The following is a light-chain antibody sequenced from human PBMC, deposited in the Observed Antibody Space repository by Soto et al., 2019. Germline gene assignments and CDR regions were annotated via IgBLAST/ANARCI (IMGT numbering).Light chain of an antibody. CDR3: LQDYNCPWT. V-gene: IGKV1-6*01. CDR1: QGLRTD. CDR2: AAS. Sequence: AIQMTQSPSSLSASLGDRVTITCRASQGLRTDLGWYQQKPGKAPKLLIYAASSLQSGVPSRFSGSGSGTDFTLTISHLQPVDFATYHWLQDYNCPWTFGQGTKLEIK. J-gene: IGKJ1*01.